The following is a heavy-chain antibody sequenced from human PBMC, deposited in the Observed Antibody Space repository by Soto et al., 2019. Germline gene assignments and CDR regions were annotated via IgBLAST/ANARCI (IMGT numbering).Heavy chain of an antibody. Sequence: SQTLSLPSAISGDSVSSNGAACNLIRQSPSRGLQWLGRTYYRSKWNNDYAVSVKSRITINPDTSKNQFSLQLNSVTPEDTAVYYCARGHAGTMDVWGQGTTVTVSS. CDR1: GDSVSSNGAA. CDR3: ARGHAGTMDV. J-gene: IGHJ6*02. CDR2: TYYRSKWNN. D-gene: IGHD1-1*01. V-gene: IGHV6-1*01.